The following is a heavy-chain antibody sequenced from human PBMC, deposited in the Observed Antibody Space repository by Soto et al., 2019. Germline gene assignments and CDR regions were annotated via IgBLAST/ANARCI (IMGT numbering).Heavy chain of an antibody. Sequence: QVHLVQSGAEVRKPGASVKVSCKASGYTFSSSAMHWVRQAPGQRLEWMGWINAGYGNTKSSQKVQDRVTISRDTSSSTAYMELTSLRSEDTAVYYCARDTGDGTFDFWGQGTLVTVSS. CDR1: GYTFSSSA. CDR3: ARDTGDGTFDF. J-gene: IGHJ4*02. D-gene: IGHD7-27*01. CDR2: INAGYGNT. V-gene: IGHV1-3*01.